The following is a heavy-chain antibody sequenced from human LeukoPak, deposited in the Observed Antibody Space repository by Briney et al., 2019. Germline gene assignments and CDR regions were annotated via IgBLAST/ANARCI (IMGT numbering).Heavy chain of an antibody. Sequence: SETLSLTCTVSGGSISGYYWSWIRQPPGKGLEWIGYIYYSGSTTYNPSLKSRVTISVDVSKNQFSLKLSSVTAADTAVYYCARHKTGGTYPLDYWGQGTLVTVSS. CDR2: IYYSGST. CDR3: ARHKTGGTYPLDY. V-gene: IGHV4-59*08. J-gene: IGHJ4*02. CDR1: GGSISGYY. D-gene: IGHD1-26*01.